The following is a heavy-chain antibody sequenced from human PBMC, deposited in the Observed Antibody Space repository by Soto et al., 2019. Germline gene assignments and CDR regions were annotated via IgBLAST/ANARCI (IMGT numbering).Heavy chain of an antibody. J-gene: IGHJ4*02. CDR1: TCGSYY. Sequence: TCGSYYRSWVRQYPGKGLEWIGSIHYSGSIYYSPSLRSRLTMSADTSKNQFSLKLSSVTVADTAVYYCTRGLDRAKLGYWGQGIQVIVSS. V-gene: IGHV4-31*02. CDR2: IHYSGSI. D-gene: IGHD1-26*01. CDR3: TRGLDRAKLGY.